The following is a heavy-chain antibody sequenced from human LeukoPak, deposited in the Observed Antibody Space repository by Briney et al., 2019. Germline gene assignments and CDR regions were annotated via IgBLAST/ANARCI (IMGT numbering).Heavy chain of an antibody. V-gene: IGHV3-23*01. CDR3: ARETEPLDYGDSTNLDY. D-gene: IGHD4-17*01. CDR2: ISGSGLST. CDR1: GFTFSNYA. J-gene: IGHJ4*02. Sequence: PGGSLRLSCAASGFTFSNYAMSWVRQAPGKGLEWVSGISGSGLSTYYADSVKGRFTISRDNPKNSLYLQMNSLRAEDTAVYYCARETEPLDYGDSTNLDYWGQGTLVTVSS.